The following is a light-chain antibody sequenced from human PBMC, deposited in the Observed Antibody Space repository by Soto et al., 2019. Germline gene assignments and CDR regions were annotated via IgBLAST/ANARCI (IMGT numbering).Light chain of an antibody. CDR1: QSVNTN. CDR3: QQYNNRPPWT. Sequence: EVVMTQSPATLSVSPGERATLSCRASQSVNTNVAWYQQKPGQAPRLLIYGASTRTTGIADRFSGTGSGTDFTLTISSLQSEDFAVYFCQQYNNRPPWTFGQGTKVEIK. J-gene: IGKJ1*01. CDR2: GAS. V-gene: IGKV3-15*01.